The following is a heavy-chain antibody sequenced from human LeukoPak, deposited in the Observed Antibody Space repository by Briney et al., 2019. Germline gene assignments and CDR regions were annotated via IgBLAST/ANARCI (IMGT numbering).Heavy chain of an antibody. V-gene: IGHV3-74*01. CDR1: GFSFSGHW. Sequence: GGSLRLSCTASGFSFSGHWMHWARQLPGKGLVWVSRISPTGSTTSYADSVKGRFTVSRDNAKNTLYLQVNNLRAEDMAVYYCARGPNSNWSGLDFWGQGTPLTVSS. J-gene: IGHJ4*02. CDR2: ISPTGSTT. CDR3: ARGPNSNWSGLDF. D-gene: IGHD6-6*01.